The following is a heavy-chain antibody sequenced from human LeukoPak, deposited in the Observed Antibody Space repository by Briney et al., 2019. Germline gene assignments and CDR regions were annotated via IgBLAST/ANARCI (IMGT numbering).Heavy chain of an antibody. CDR3: ARSWAYYYLDV. J-gene: IGHJ6*03. V-gene: IGHV4-4*07. Sequence: SETLSLTCTVSGGSISNYYWSWIRQPAGKGLERIGRIYSSGSPNYNPSLKSRVTMSVDTSKNQFSLKLSSVTAADTAVYYCARSWAYYYLDVWGKGTTVTISS. CDR2: IYSSGSP. D-gene: IGHD7-27*01. CDR1: GGSISNYY.